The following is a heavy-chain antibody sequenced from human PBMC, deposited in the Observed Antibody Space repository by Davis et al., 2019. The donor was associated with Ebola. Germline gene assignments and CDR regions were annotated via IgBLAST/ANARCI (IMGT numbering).Heavy chain of an antibody. CDR2: INPNSGGT. V-gene: IGHV1-2*06. J-gene: IGHJ4*01. CDR3: ARGIASS. D-gene: IGHD2-21*01. Sequence: AASVKVSCKASGYTFTAYYLQWVRQAPGQGLEWMGRINPNSGGTNYAQKFQGRVTMTRDTSISTAYMELSRLRSDDTAVYYCARGIASSWGHGTLVTVSS. CDR1: GYTFTAYY.